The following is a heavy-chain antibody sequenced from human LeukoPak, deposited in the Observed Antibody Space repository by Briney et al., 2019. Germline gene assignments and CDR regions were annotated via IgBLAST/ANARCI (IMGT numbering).Heavy chain of an antibody. CDR3: ARGEAVAGTDFDY. J-gene: IGHJ4*02. CDR2: IYYSGST. V-gene: IGHV4-59*08. Sequence: PSETLSLTCTVSGGSISSYYWSWLRQPPGKGLEGMGYIYYSGSTNYNPSLKSRVTISVDTSKNQFSLKLSSVTAADTAVYYCARGEAVAGTDFDYWGQGTLVTVSS. D-gene: IGHD6-19*01. CDR1: GGSISSYY.